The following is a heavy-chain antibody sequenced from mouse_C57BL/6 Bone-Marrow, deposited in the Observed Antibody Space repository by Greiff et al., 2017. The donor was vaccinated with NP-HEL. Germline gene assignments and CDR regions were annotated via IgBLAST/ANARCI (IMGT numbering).Heavy chain of an antibody. V-gene: IGHV1-82*01. CDR1: GYAFSSSW. J-gene: IGHJ2*01. CDR3: ARPIYCDYDDGFDY. D-gene: IGHD2-4*01. CDR2: IYPGDGDT. Sequence: VQLQQSGPELVKPGASVKISCKASGYAFSSSWMNWVKQRPGKGLEWIGRIYPGDGDTNYNGKFKGKATLTADKSSSTAYMQLRSLTSEDSAVYFCARPIYCDYDDGFDYWGQGTTLTVSS.